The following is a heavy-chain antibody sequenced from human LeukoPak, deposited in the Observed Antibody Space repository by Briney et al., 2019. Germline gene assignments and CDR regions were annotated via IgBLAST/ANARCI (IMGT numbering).Heavy chain of an antibody. J-gene: IGHJ5*02. CDR1: GFTFSSYW. CDR3: ARDRGYSYGYGNWFDP. Sequence: GGSLRLSCAASGFTFSSYWMHWVRQAPGKGLVWVSRINSDGSSTSYADSVKGRFTISRDNAKNSLYLQMNSLRAEDTAVYYCARDRGYSYGYGNWFDPWGQGTLVTVSS. CDR2: INSDGSST. D-gene: IGHD5-18*01. V-gene: IGHV3-74*01.